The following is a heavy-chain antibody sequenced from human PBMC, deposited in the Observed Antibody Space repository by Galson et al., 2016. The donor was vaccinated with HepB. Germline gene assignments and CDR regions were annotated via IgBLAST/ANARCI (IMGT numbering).Heavy chain of an antibody. CDR2: TYPRESDT. D-gene: IGHD6-19*01. J-gene: IGHJ4*02. V-gene: IGHV5-51*01. Sequence: QSGAEVKKPGESLKISCGTSGYIFTDYWIGWVRQLPGKGLEWMGVTYPRESDTRYSPSFHGPVTISADKSISTLYLHCSSLKASDTAMYYCARVMGQWLPYFWGQGTLVTVSS. CDR1: GYIFTDYW. CDR3: ARVMGQWLPYF.